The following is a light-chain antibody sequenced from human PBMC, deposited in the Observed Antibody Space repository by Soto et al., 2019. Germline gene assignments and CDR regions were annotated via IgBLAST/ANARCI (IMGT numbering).Light chain of an antibody. Sequence: DIQLTQSPSFLSASVGDRVTITCRASQGISSYLAWYQQKPGKAPKLLIYVVSTLQSGVPSRFSGSGSGTEFTLTISSQQPEYFATYYCQQLNSYPITFGQGTRLEIK. CDR3: QQLNSYPIT. V-gene: IGKV1-9*01. CDR2: VVS. CDR1: QGISSY. J-gene: IGKJ5*01.